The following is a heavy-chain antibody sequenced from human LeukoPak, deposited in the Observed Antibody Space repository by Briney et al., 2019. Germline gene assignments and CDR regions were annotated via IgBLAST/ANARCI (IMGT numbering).Heavy chain of an antibody. Sequence: PSETLSLTCSVSGGSISSGDYYWSWIRQPPGKGLEWIGYFYYSGSTYYNPSLKSRVTISVDTSKNQFSLKLSSVTAADTAVYYCARPYYYDSWIDPWGQGTLVTVSS. CDR2: FYYSGST. CDR1: GGSISSGDYY. CDR3: ARPYYYDSWIDP. V-gene: IGHV4-30-4*01. J-gene: IGHJ5*02. D-gene: IGHD3-22*01.